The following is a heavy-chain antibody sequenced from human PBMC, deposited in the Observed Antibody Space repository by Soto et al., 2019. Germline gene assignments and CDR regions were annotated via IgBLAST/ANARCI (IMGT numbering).Heavy chain of an antibody. CDR1: GYSFTSYW. J-gene: IGHJ4*02. CDR2: IYPGDSDT. Sequence: PGESLKISCKASGYSFTSYWIGWVRQMPGKGLEWMGIIYPGDSDTKYSPSLQGQVTISADTSISTAYLQWTSLKASDTAMYYCAIRGASQWLKFWGQGTLVTVSS. CDR3: AIRGASQWLKF. V-gene: IGHV5-51*01. D-gene: IGHD6-19*01.